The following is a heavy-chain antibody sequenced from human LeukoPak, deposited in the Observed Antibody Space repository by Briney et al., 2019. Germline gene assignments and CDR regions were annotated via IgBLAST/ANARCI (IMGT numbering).Heavy chain of an antibody. CDR2: ISYDGTNK. CDR3: ALTTIGVVYYFDY. CDR1: GFTFSDYA. D-gene: IGHD1/OR15-1a*01. V-gene: IGHV3-30*04. J-gene: IGHJ4*02. Sequence: GGSLRLSCVASGFTFSDYAMHWVRQAPGKGLEWVALISYDGTNKYYAESVRGRFTISRDNSQNTLYLYMNSLTGADTSVYYCALTTIGVVYYFDYWGQGTLVTVSS.